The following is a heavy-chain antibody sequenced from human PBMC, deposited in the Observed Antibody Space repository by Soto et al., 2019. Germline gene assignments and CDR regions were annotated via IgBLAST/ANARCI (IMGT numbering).Heavy chain of an antibody. Sequence: QVQLQESGPGLVKPSQTLSLTSTVSGGSISSGGHYWSWIRQHPGKGLEWIGYNYYSGSTYNPSLKSRVTISVDTSKNQFSLKLSSVTAADTAVYYCASSSSGVVHWGQGTLVTVSS. J-gene: IGHJ4*02. D-gene: IGHD6-19*01. V-gene: IGHV4-31*03. CDR2: NYYSGST. CDR3: ASSSSGVVH. CDR1: GGSISSGGHY.